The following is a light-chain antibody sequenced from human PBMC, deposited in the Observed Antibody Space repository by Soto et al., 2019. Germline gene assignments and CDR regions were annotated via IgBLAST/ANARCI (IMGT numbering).Light chain of an antibody. CDR3: QQTNSFPRT. J-gene: IGKJ1*01. CDR1: QGVNRW. CDR2: AAS. V-gene: IGKV1-12*01. Sequence: DIQMTQSPSSVAASVGDRVTLTCRASQGVNRWLAWYQQKPGKAPKVLIYAASSLQSGVPSRFSGSGSGTDFTLCISSLQPEDFATYYCQQTNSFPRTFGQGTKVEI.